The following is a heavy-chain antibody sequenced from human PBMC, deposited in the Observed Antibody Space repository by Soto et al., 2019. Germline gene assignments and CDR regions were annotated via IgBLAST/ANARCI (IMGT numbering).Heavy chain of an antibody. Sequence: PSETLSLTCTVSGGSISSGDYYWSWIRQPPGKGLEWIGYIYYSGSTYYNPSLKSRVTISVDTSKNQFSLKLSSVTAADTAVYNCARDVLGYGSGSYYNYGMDVWGQGTTVTVSS. CDR2: IYYSGST. CDR3: ARDVLGYGSGSYYNYGMDV. J-gene: IGHJ6*02. CDR1: GGSISSGDYY. D-gene: IGHD3-10*01. V-gene: IGHV4-30-4*01.